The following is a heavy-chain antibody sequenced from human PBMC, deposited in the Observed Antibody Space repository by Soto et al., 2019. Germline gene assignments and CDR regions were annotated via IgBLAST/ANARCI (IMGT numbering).Heavy chain of an antibody. D-gene: IGHD5-12*01. Sequence: QVQLVQSGAEVKKPGSSVKVSCKASGGTFSSYAISWVRQAPGQGLEWMGGIIPIFGTANYAQKFQGRVTITADESTSTAYMELSSLRSEDTAVYYCAERPRDGYPEGNWYFDLWGRGTLVTVSS. CDR1: GGTFSSYA. CDR3: AERPRDGYPEGNWYFDL. CDR2: IIPIFGTA. J-gene: IGHJ2*01. V-gene: IGHV1-69*01.